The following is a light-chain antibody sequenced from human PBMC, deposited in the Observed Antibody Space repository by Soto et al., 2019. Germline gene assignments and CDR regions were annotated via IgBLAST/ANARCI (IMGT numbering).Light chain of an antibody. Sequence: QSVLTQPPSASGSVGQSVTISCTGTSSDVGDYNYVSWYQQYPRKAPQLMIYDVSKRPAGVPDRFSGSKSGNTASLTVSGLHADDEADYYCISYSGSSHVVFGGGTKVTVL. CDR3: ISYSGSSHVV. J-gene: IGLJ2*01. V-gene: IGLV2-8*01. CDR2: DVS. CDR1: SSDVGDYNY.